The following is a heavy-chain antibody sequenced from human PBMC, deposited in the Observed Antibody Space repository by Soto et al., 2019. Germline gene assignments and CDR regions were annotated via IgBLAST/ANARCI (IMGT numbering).Heavy chain of an antibody. J-gene: IGHJ4*02. CDR2: VYYTGST. V-gene: IGHV4-59*01. CDR1: GGSIIGSC. Sequence: PSVPLSVTCSVAGGSIIGSCWSWIRKTPGKGLEWLGYVYYTGSTNYSPSLRSRVSISVDTSKNEFSLRLSSVTAADTAVYFCARSVAVPGAHIDYWGQGTQVTVSS. D-gene: IGHD6-19*01. CDR3: ARSVAVPGAHIDY.